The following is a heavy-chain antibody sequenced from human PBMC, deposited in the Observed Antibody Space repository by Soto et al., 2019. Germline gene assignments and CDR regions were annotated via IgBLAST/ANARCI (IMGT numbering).Heavy chain of an antibody. J-gene: IGHJ4*02. CDR1: GFTFSSYG. CDR3: AKGVSGSGYPPLDY. CDR2: ISYDGSNK. D-gene: IGHD3-22*01. V-gene: IGHV3-30*18. Sequence: QVQLVESGGGVVQPGRSLRLSCAASGFTFSSYGMHWVRQAPGKGLEWVAVISYDGSNKYYADSVKGRFTISRDNSKNTLYLQMNRLRAEDTAGYYCAKGVSGSGYPPLDYWGQGTLVTVSS.